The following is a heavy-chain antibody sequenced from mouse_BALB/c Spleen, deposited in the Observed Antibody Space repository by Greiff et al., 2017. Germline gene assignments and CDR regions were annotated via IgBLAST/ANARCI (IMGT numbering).Heavy chain of an antibody. V-gene: IGHV5-12-2*01. Sequence: EVQLVESGGGLVQPGGSLKLSCAASGFTFSSYTMSWVRQTPEKRLEWVAYISNGGGSTYYPDTVKGRFTISRDNAKNTLYLQMSSLKSEDTAMYYCARHKLGQGYFDYWGQGTTLTVSS. CDR2: ISNGGGST. CDR3: ARHKLGQGYFDY. D-gene: IGHD4-1*01. J-gene: IGHJ2*01. CDR1: GFTFSSYT.